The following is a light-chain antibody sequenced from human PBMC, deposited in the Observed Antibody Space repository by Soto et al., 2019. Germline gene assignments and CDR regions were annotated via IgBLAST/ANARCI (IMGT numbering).Light chain of an antibody. CDR3: QQYHTWWT. CDR1: QSINSW. V-gene: IGKV1-5*03. Sequence: DIQMTQSPSTLSASVGDRVTITCRASQSINSWLAWYQQKPGKAPKLLSYKASSLESGVPSRFSGSGTGTEFTLIISSLQPDDFATYYCQQYHTWWTFGQGTKVQI. J-gene: IGKJ1*01. CDR2: KAS.